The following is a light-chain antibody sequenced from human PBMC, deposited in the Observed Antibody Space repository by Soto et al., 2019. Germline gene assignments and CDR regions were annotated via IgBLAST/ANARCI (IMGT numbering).Light chain of an antibody. V-gene: IGLV2-14*03. J-gene: IGLJ1*01. CDR2: DVG. Sequence: QSVLNQPASVSWSPGQSITISCTGNHKENCYYNYVSWYQHVPGKAPKLLIYDVGSRPSGVSSRFSGSKSGNTASLAISGLQPEDEADYYCNSYREDHPRFYVFGTGTKVTVL. CDR3: NSYREDHPRFYV. CDR1: HKENCYYNY.